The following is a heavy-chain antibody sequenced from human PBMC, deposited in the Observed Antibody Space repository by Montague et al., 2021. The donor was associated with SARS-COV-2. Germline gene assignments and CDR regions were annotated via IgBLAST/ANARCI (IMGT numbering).Heavy chain of an antibody. J-gene: IGHJ3*02. D-gene: IGHD1-7*01. CDR3: ARGWNYAFDI. Sequence: CAISGDSVSSNSAAWKWIRQSPSRGLEWLGRTYYRSKWHNDYAESVKSRITINPDTSKNQISLQLNSVTPEDTAVYYCARGWNYAFDIWSQGTMVTVSS. V-gene: IGHV6-1*01. CDR2: TYYRSKWHN. CDR1: GDSVSSNSAA.